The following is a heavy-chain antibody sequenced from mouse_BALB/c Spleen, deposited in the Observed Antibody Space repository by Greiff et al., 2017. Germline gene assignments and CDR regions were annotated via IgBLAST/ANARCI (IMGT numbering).Heavy chain of an antibody. J-gene: IGHJ2*01. Sequence: EVQLQQSGPGLVKPSQSLSLTCSVTGYSITSGYYWNWIRQFPGNKLEWMGYISYDGSNNYNPSLKNRISITRDTSKNQFFLKLNSVTTEDTATYYCASGDYGNLFGYWGQGTTLTVSS. D-gene: IGHD2-1*01. CDR3: ASGDYGNLFGY. CDR1: GYSITSGYY. V-gene: IGHV3-6*02. CDR2: ISYDGSN.